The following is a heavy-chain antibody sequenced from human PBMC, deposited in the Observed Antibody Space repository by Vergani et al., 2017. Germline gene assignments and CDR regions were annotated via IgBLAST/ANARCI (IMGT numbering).Heavy chain of an antibody. D-gene: IGHD6-13*01. CDR3: ARARGRTFRYSSSWDLDY. J-gene: IGHJ4*02. V-gene: IGHV1-69*13. CDR2: IIPIFGTA. CDR1: GGTFSSYA. Sequence: QVQLVQSGAEVKKPGSSVKVSCKASGGTFSSYAISWVRQAPGQGLEWMGGIIPIFGTANYAQKFQGRVTITADESKSTAYMELSSLRSEDTAVYYCARARGRTFRYSSSWDLDYWGQGTLVTVSS.